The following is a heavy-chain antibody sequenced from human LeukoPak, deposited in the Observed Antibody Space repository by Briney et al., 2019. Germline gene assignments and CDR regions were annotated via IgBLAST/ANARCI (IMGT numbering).Heavy chain of an antibody. Sequence: SETLSLTCTVSGGSISSSSYYWGWIRQPPGKGLEWIGSIYYSGSTYYNPSLKSRVTISVDTSKNQFSLKLSSVTAADTAVYYCARDLRSDFTVVGFDYWGQGTLVTVSS. D-gene: IGHD4-23*01. CDR2: IYYSGST. CDR3: ARDLRSDFTVVGFDY. J-gene: IGHJ4*02. V-gene: IGHV4-39*07. CDR1: GGSISSSSYY.